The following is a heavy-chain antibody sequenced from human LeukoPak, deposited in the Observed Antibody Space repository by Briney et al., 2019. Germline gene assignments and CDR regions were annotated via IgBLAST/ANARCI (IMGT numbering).Heavy chain of an antibody. CDR3: ARGWELRRGGSDY. D-gene: IGHD1-26*01. V-gene: IGHV1-2*06. CDR1: GYTFTGYY. Sequence: ASVKVSCKASGYTFTGYYMHWVRQAPGQGLEWMGRSNPNSGGTNYAQKFQGRVTMTRDTSISTAYMELSRLRSDDTAVYYCARGWELRRGGSDYWGQGTLVTVSS. J-gene: IGHJ4*02. CDR2: SNPNSGGT.